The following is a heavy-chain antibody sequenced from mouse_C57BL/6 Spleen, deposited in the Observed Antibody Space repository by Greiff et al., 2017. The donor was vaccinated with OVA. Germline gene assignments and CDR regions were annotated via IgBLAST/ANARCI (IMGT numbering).Heavy chain of an antibody. J-gene: IGHJ4*01. CDR3: ARSGDNYYGTPSFYYAMDY. V-gene: IGHV1-7*01. Sequence: VQLQQSGAELAKPGASVKLSCKASGYTFTSYWMHWVKQRPGQGLEWIGYINPSSGYTKYNQKFKDKATLTADKSSSTAYMQLSSLTYEDSAVYYCARSGDNYYGTPSFYYAMDYWGQGTSVTVSS. D-gene: IGHD1-1*01. CDR2: INPSSGYT. CDR1: GYTFTSYW.